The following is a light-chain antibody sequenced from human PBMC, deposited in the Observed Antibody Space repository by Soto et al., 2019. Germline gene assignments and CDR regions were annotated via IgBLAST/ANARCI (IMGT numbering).Light chain of an antibody. Sequence: EIVVTQSPGILSVSPGDRATLSCRASQSVGRNLAWYQQKPGQAPTLLINAESTRATGLPARFSGSGSGTDFTLTISSLQSEDFAVYYRQEYSKWPLFTFGPGTRVDIK. J-gene: IGKJ3*01. CDR3: QEYSKWPLFT. V-gene: IGKV3-15*01. CDR1: QSVGRN. CDR2: AES.